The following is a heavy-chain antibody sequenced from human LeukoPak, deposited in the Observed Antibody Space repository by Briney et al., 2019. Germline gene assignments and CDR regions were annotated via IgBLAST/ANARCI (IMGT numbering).Heavy chain of an antibody. CDR3: AKSDIN. CDR2: IPYDGSNK. V-gene: IGHV3-30*02. Sequence: PGGSLRLSCAAAGFTFGTSGMHWVRRAPGKGLDWVAFIPYDGSNKYYTDSVKGRFTISRDNSKNILYLQMNGLRAEDTAVYYCAKSDINWGQGTLVTVAS. CDR1: GFTFGTSG. J-gene: IGHJ4*02.